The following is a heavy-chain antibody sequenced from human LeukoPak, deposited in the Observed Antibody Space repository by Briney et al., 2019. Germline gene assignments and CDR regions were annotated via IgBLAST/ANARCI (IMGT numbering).Heavy chain of an antibody. CDR1: ALTFSSYE. CDR3: AELGITMIGGA. J-gene: IGHJ6*04. Sequence: GGSLRLTCAASALTFSSYEMNWVRQAPEKGLEWVSYISSSGSTIYYADSVKGRFTISRDNAKNSLYLQMNSLRAEDTAVYYCAELGITMIGGAWGKGTTVTISS. V-gene: IGHV3-48*03. CDR2: ISSSGSTI. D-gene: IGHD3-10*02.